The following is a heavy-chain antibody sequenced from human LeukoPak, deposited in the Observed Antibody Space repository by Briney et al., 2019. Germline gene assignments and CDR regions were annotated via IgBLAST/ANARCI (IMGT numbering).Heavy chain of an antibody. CDR1: GGTFSSYA. D-gene: IGHD6-13*01. J-gene: IGHJ4*02. Sequence: ASVKVSCKASGGTFSSYAISWVRQAPGQGLEWMGWMNPNSGNTGYAQKFQGRVTITRNTSISTAYMELSSLRSEDTAVYYCARRRAAAGTQHFDYWGQGTLVTVSS. CDR2: MNPNSGNT. V-gene: IGHV1-8*03. CDR3: ARRRAAAGTQHFDY.